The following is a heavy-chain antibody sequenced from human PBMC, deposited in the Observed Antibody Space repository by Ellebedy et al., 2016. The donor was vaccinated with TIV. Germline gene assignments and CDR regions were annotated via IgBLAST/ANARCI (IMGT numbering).Heavy chain of an antibody. D-gene: IGHD3-22*01. Sequence: PGGSLRLSCAASGFTFSSYRMNWVRQAPGQGLEWVSSISSGSTSIYYADSVKGRFTISRDKAKNSLYLRMNSLRAEDTAVYYCARDPMIWIFDYWGQGTLVTVSS. J-gene: IGHJ4*02. CDR1: GFTFSSYR. CDR3: ARDPMIWIFDY. CDR2: ISSGSTSI. V-gene: IGHV3-21*01.